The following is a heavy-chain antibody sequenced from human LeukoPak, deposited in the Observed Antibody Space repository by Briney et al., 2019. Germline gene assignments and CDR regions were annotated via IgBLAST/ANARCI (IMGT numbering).Heavy chain of an antibody. CDR3: TRGLGEHGGVSDR. CDR2: IKHDGSEQ. Sequence: GGSLRLSCAASGFIFTSNRMNWVRQAPGKGLGWVANIKHDGSEQIYVDSVKGRFTISRDNAKDSVYLQMNSLRAEDTAVYYCTRGLGEHGGVSDRWGQGTLVIVSS. CDR1: GFIFTSNR. D-gene: IGHD3-16*01. V-gene: IGHV3-7*01. J-gene: IGHJ5*02.